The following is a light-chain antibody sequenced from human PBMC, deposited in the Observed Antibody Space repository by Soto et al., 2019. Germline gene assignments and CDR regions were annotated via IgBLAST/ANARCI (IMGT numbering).Light chain of an antibody. CDR3: QQYGSSLFT. J-gene: IGKJ3*01. V-gene: IGKV3-20*01. CDR2: GAS. Sequence: EIVLTQSPGTLSLSPGERATLSCRASQSVSSSYLAGYQQKPGQAPRLLIYGASRRATGIPDRFSGSGSGTDFTLTISRLEPEDFAVYYGQQYGSSLFTFGPGTKVDIK. CDR1: QSVSSSY.